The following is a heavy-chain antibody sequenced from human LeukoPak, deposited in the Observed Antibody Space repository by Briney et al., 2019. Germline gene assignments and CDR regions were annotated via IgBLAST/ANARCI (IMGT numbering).Heavy chain of an antibody. V-gene: IGHV4-34*01. CDR2: INHSGST. D-gene: IGHD4-17*01. CDR1: GGSFSGYY. CDR3: ARHLPSPVTTKRRRFDY. J-gene: IGHJ4*02. Sequence: SETLSLTCAVYGGSFSGYYWSWIRQPPGKGLEWIGEINHSGSTNYNPSLKSRVTISVDTSKNQFSLKLSSVTAADTAVYYCARHLPSPVTTKRRRFDYWGQGTLVTVSS.